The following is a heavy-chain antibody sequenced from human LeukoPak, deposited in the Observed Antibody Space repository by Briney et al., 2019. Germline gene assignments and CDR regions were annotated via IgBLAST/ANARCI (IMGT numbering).Heavy chain of an antibody. J-gene: IGHJ6*02. V-gene: IGHV3-48*03. CDR3: ASLTIMYGYGMDV. Sequence: PGGSLRLSCAASGFTFSSYEMNWVRQAPGKGLEWVSYIDSSGSTIYYADSVKGRFTISRDNAKNSLYLQMNSLRADDTAVYYCASLTIMYGYGMDVWGQGTTVTVSS. CDR1: GFTFSSYE. D-gene: IGHD3-9*01. CDR2: IDSSGSTI.